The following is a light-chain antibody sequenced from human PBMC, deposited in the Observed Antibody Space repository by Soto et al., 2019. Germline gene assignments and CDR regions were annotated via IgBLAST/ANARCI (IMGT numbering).Light chain of an antibody. CDR1: SSNIGSYT. V-gene: IGLV1-44*01. Sequence: QSVLTQPPSASGTPGQRVTISCSGSSSNIGSYTVSWYQQLPGTAPKLLTYNNNQRPSGVPDRFSGPKSGTSASLAISGLQSEDEADYYCAAWDDSLNDYVFGTGTKLTVL. CDR3: AAWDDSLNDYV. J-gene: IGLJ1*01. CDR2: NNN.